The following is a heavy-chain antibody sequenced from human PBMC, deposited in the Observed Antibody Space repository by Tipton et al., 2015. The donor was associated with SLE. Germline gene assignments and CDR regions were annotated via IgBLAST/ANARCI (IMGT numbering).Heavy chain of an antibody. D-gene: IGHD2-21*02. CDR2: VFGSGST. V-gene: IGHV4-61*02. CDR3: ARRTGATAMNWLHP. Sequence: TLSLTCTVSGGSISSSRYYWSWIRQPAGKGLEWIGRVFGSGSTNYNPSLERRLTISVDTSKKQFSLRLRSVTAADTAVYYCARRTGATAMNWLHPWGQGTLVTVSS. J-gene: IGHJ5*02. CDR1: GGSISSSRYY.